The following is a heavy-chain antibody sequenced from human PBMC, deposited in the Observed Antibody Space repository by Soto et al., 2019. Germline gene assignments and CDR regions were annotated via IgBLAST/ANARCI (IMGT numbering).Heavy chain of an antibody. CDR2: ITGGGDIT. J-gene: IGHJ3*01. CDR1: GIIFRNYA. Sequence: EVQVLESGGGLEQPGESLRLSCVASGIIFRNYAMIWVRQAPGVGLEWVSAITGGGDITYYADSVKGRFTISRDNYKSTLYLHMNNLRADDTAIYYCARDPNGDYVGAFDFWGQGIKVTVS. D-gene: IGHD4-17*01. CDR3: ARDPNGDYVGAFDF. V-gene: IGHV3-23*01.